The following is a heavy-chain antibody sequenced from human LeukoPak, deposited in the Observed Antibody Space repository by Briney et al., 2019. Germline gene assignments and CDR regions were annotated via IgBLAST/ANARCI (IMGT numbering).Heavy chain of an antibody. J-gene: IGHJ4*02. CDR2: ISYDGSNK. CDR3: ARVRGSWYCVDY. CDR1: GFTFSSYA. D-gene: IGHD2-15*01. Sequence: PGGSLRPCCVASGFTFSSYAMHWVRQAPGKGLEWVAVISYDGSNKYYADSVKGRFTISRDNSKNTLQLQMSSQRAVDTAEYYCARVRGSWYCVDYWGQGTLVTVSS. V-gene: IGHV3-30-3*01.